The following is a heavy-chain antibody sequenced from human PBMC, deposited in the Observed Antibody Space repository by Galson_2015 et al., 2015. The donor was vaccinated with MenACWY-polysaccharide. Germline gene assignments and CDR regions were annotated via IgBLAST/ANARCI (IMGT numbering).Heavy chain of an antibody. CDR2: MNPISGNT. J-gene: IGHJ4*02. D-gene: IGHD6-19*01. CDR1: GYTFSSYD. CDR3: ARGRRDTAVAAPAAVLLDY. Sequence: SVKVSCKASGYTFSSYDINWVRQAPGQRLEWMGWMNPISGNTGYAQKFQGRVTMTRNTSISPAYMEPSSLTSEDTAVYYCARGRRDTAVAAPAAVLLDYWGQGILVTVSS. V-gene: IGHV1-8*01.